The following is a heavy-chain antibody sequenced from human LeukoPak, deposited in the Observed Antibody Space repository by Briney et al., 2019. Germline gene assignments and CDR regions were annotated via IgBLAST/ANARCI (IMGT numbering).Heavy chain of an antibody. Sequence: ASVKVSCKASGYTFTGYYMHWVRQAPGQGLEWMGWINPNSGGTNYAQKFQGRVTMTRDTSISTAYMELSRLRSDDTAVYYCALSRSSGYYGAFDIWGQGTMATVSS. CDR3: ALSRSSGYYGAFDI. CDR1: GYTFTGYY. J-gene: IGHJ3*02. D-gene: IGHD3-22*01. V-gene: IGHV1-2*02. CDR2: INPNSGGT.